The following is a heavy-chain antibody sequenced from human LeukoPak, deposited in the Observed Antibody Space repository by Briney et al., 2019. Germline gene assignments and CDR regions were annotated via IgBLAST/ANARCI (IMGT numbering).Heavy chain of an antibody. CDR3: ARVGPTIDY. J-gene: IGHJ4*02. V-gene: IGHV3-30*04. Sequence: GGSLRLSCAASGFTFSSYAMHWVRQAPGKGLEWVAVISYDGSNKYYADSVKGRFTISRDNSKNALYLQMNSLRAEDTAAYYCARVGPTIDYWGQGTLVTVSS. CDR2: ISYDGSNK. CDR1: GFTFSSYA.